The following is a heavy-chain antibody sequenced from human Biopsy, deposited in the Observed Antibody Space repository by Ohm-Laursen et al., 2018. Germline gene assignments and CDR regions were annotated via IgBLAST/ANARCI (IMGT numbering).Heavy chain of an antibody. V-gene: IGHV1-69*04. Sequence: SSVKVSCNASGGTFTTYGFNWVRQAPGQGLEWMGRIIPILGRPTYAQKFQGRVTITADTSTGTVFMDLSTLRSEDSALYYRAREQHPYIDVLTDSFSYVPMDVWGAGTTVTVSS. D-gene: IGHD3-9*01. J-gene: IGHJ6*04. CDR2: IIPILGRP. CDR3: AREQHPYIDVLTDSFSYVPMDV. CDR1: GGTFTTYG.